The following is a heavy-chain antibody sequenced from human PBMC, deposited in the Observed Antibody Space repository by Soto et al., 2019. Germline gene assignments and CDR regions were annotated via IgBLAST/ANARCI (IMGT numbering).Heavy chain of an antibody. Sequence: QVQLVQSGAEVKKPGSSVKVSCKASGGTFSSYAISWVRQAPGQGLEWMGGIIPIFGTANYAQKFQGRVTITADESTSTAYMELSSLRSEDTAVYYCARGVGRIAVAGGYYYYGMDVWGQGTTVTVSS. D-gene: IGHD6-19*01. CDR2: IIPIFGTA. CDR1: GGTFSSYA. CDR3: ARGVGRIAVAGGYYYYGMDV. V-gene: IGHV1-69*01. J-gene: IGHJ6*02.